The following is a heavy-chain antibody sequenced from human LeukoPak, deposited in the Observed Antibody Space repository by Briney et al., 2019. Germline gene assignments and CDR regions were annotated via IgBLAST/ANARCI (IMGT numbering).Heavy chain of an antibody. J-gene: IGHJ4*02. CDR1: GFTVSSNY. V-gene: IGHV3-53*01. D-gene: IGHD2-15*01. CDR2: IYSGGST. Sequence: GGSLRLSCAASGFTVSSNYMSWVRPAPGKGLDWVSVIYSGGSTYYADSVKGRFTISRDNSKNTLYLQMNSLRAEDTAVYYCAKDIVVVVAATPHYFDYWGQGTLVTVSS. CDR3: AKDIVVVVAATPHYFDY.